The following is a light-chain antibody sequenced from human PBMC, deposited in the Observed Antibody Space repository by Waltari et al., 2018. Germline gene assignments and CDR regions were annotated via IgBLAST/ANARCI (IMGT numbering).Light chain of an antibody. CDR3: QHYVRLPAT. V-gene: IGKV3-20*01. CDR2: GAS. J-gene: IGKJ1*01. Sequence: EIVLTQSPGTLSLSPGERATLSCRASQSVSRTLAWYQQKPGQAPKLLIYGASIRATGIPDSVTGSGSGTDFSLTISSLEPEDFAIYFCQHYVRLPATFGQGTKVEIK. CDR1: QSVSRT.